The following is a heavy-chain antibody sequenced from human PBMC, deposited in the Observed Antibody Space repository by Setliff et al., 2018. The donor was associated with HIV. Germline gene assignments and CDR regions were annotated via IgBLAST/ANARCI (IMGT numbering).Heavy chain of an antibody. V-gene: IGHV1-8*02. CDR2: MNPNSGNT. CDR1: GYTFTSHD. J-gene: IGHJ3*02. Sequence: ASVKVSCKTSGYTFTSHDINWVRQAAGQGLEWMGWMNPNSGNTGYAQKFQGRVTMTRNTSISTAYMELSSLTSEDTAVYYCARSSWPDAFDIWGQGTMVTVSS. D-gene: IGHD6-13*01. CDR3: ARSSWPDAFDI.